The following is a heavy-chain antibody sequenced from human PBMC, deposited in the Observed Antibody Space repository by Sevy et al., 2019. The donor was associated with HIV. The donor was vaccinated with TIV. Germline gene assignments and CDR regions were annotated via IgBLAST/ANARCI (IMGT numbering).Heavy chain of an antibody. D-gene: IGHD5-18*01. Sequence: GESLKISCKGSGYSFTSYWIGWVRQMPGKGLEWMGIIYPGDSDTRYIPSFQGQVTISADKSISTAYLQWSSLKASDTAMYYCARGYSYGSDDYYYYGMDVWGQGTTVTVSS. CDR2: IYPGDSDT. CDR3: ARGYSYGSDDYYYYGMDV. CDR1: GYSFTSYW. V-gene: IGHV5-51*01. J-gene: IGHJ6*02.